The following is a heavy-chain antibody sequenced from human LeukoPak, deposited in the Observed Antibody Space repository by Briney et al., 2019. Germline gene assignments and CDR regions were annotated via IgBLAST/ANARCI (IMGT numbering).Heavy chain of an antibody. V-gene: IGHV3-23*01. J-gene: IGHJ4*02. D-gene: IGHD2-2*01. CDR3: ARDHCSSTSCYPNTAIDY. CDR1: GFSFSGYA. CDR2: ISGSGGTI. Sequence: PGGSLRLSCVASGFSFSGYAMSWVRQAPGKGLEWVSAISGSGGTIFYADSVKGRFTISRDNSKNTLYLQMNSLRAEDTALYYCARDHCSSTSCYPNTAIDYWGQGTLVNVSS.